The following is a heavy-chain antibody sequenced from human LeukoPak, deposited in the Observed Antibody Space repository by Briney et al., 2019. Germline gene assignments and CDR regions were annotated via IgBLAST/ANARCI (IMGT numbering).Heavy chain of an antibody. V-gene: IGHV3-33*07. D-gene: IGHD6-19*01. CDR3: ARDSAYSSGWYGYYYYGMDV. CDR1: GFSFDEYA. Sequence: TGGSLRLSCAASGFSFDEYAMYWVRQAPGKGLEWVAVIWYDGSNKYYADSVKGRFTISRDNSKNTLYLQMNSLRAEDTAVYYCARDSAYSSGWYGYYYYGMDVWGQGTTVTVSS. CDR2: IWYDGSNK. J-gene: IGHJ6*02.